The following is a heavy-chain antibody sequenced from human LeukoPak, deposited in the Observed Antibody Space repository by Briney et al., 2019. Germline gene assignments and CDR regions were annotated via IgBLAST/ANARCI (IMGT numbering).Heavy chain of an antibody. CDR1: GGSISGSTYF. Sequence: SETLSLTCTVSGGSISGSTYFWGWIRQSPGKGLEWIGSIYYSGSTYYNPSLKSRVTISVDTSKNQFSLKLSSVTAADTAVYYCARQGYSSSWYFDYWGQGTLVTVSS. CDR3: ARQGYSSSWYFDY. J-gene: IGHJ4*02. CDR2: IYYSGST. D-gene: IGHD6-13*01. V-gene: IGHV4-39*01.